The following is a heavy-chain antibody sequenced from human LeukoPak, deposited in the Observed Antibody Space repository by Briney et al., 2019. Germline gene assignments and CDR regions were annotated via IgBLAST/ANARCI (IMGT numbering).Heavy chain of an antibody. J-gene: IGHJ4*02. V-gene: IGHV3-21*01. Sequence: PGGSLRLSCAGSGFTFSSYTMSWVRQAPGKGLEWISSISSSSSYTYYAGPAKGRFTISRDNTKRSLVLQMNSLRAEDTAVYYCVRAHGTYAPLGYWGQGILVTVSS. CDR2: ISSSSSYT. D-gene: IGHD2-2*01. CDR1: GFTFSSYT. CDR3: VRAHGTYAPLGY.